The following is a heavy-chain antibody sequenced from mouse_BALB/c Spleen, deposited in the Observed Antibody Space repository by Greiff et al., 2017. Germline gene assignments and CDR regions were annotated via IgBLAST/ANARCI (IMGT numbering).Heavy chain of an antibody. V-gene: IGHV1-54*01. D-gene: IGHD2-4*01. J-gene: IGHJ4*01. CDR1: GYAFTNYL. CDR3: AREEGLDAAMDY. CDR2: INPGSGGT. Sequence: QVQLKQSGAELVRPGTSVKVSCKASGYAFTNYLIEWVKQRPGQGLEWIGVINPGSGGTNYNEKFKGKATLTADKSSSTAYMQLSSLTSDDSAVYFCAREEGLDAAMDYWGQGTSVTVSS.